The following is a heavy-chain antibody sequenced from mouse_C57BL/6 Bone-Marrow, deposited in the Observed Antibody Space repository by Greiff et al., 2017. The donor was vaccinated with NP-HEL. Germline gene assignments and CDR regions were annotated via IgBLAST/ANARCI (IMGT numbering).Heavy chain of an antibody. Sequence: EVQLQQSGPVLVKPGASVKMSCKASGYTFTDHYMNWVKQSHGKSLEWIGVINPYNGGTSYNQKFKGKATLTVDKSSSTAYMELNSLTSEDSAVYYCARIYYGYDYWGQGTTLTVSS. V-gene: IGHV1-19*01. D-gene: IGHD2-2*01. CDR1: GYTFTDHY. CDR2: INPYNGGT. CDR3: ARIYYGYDY. J-gene: IGHJ2*01.